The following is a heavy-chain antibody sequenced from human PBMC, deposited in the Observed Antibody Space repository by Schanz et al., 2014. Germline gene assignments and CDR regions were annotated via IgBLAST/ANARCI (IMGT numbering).Heavy chain of an antibody. D-gene: IGHD2-15*01. Sequence: QVQLVQSGAEVKQPGSSMKVSCKASGGTFSTYPINWLRQAPGQGLEWMGSIIPIHGIVNYAQRFQDRVRITADKSTSTAYMELSSLRADDTAVYYCARGGGPEDVFDIWGQGTMLTVSS. V-gene: IGHV1-69*02. CDR3: ARGGGPEDVFDI. CDR2: IIPIHGIV. CDR1: GGTFSTYP. J-gene: IGHJ3*02.